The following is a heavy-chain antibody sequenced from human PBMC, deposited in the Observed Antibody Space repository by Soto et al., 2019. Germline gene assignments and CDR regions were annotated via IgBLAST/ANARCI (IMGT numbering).Heavy chain of an antibody. CDR3: ARVYCSGGSCYGIDY. V-gene: IGHV1-46*01. CDR2: INPGGGT. D-gene: IGHD2-15*01. CDR1: GYTFTSYY. J-gene: IGHJ4*02. Sequence: QVQLVQSGAEVKKPGASVKVSCKASGYTFTSYYVHWVRQAPGQGLEWMGIINPGGGTSYAQNFQGRVTKTRDTSTSTVYMELSSLRSEDTAVYYCARVYCSGGSCYGIDYWGQGSLVTVCS.